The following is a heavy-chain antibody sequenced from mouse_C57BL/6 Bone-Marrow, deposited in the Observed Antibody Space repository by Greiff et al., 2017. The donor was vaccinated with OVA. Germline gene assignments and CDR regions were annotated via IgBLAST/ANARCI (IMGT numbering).Heavy chain of an antibody. CDR2: IYWDDDK. CDR1: GFSLSTSGMG. D-gene: IGHD1-1*01. V-gene: IGHV8-12*01. Sequence: QVTLKESGPGILQSSQTLSLTCSFSGFSLSTSGMGVSWIRQPSGKGLEWLAHIYWDDDKRYNPSLKSRLTISKDTSRNQVFLKITSVDTADTATYYCARRAEGSYWYFDVWGTGTTVTVSS. CDR3: ARRAEGSYWYFDV. J-gene: IGHJ1*03.